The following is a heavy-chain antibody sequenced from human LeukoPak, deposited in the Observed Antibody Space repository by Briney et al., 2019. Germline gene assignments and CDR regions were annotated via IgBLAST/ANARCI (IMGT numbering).Heavy chain of an antibody. J-gene: IGHJ4*02. V-gene: IGHV3-21*01. CDR1: GFTFSSYS. CDR2: ISSISSYI. CDR3: ARDPDGLSFDY. D-gene: IGHD2-2*01. Sequence: GGSLRLSCAASGFTFSSYSMNWVRQAPGKGLEWVASISSISSYIYYADSVKGRFTISRDNAKNSLYLQMNSLRAEDTAVYYCARDPDGLSFDYWGQGTLVTVSS.